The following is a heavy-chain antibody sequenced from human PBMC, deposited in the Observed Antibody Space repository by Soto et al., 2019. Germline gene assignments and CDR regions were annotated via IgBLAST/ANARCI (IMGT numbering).Heavy chain of an antibody. CDR1: GFTVVYG. CDR3: AKAGGKVSTPFDP. J-gene: IGHJ5*02. D-gene: IGHD2-8*01. Sequence: QVQLVESGGGVVQPGRALRLSCAASGFTVVYGLHWVRQAPGKGLEWVSFISYDGRIYYYADSVKGRFTVSIDNSRNTMYLVMSCLRIEDTAVYYCAKAGGKVSTPFDPWGQGTLVTVSP. CDR2: ISYDGRIY. V-gene: IGHV3-30*18.